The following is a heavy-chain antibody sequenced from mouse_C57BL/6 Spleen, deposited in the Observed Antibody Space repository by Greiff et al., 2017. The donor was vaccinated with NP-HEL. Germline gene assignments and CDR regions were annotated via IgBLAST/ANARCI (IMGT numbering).Heavy chain of an antibody. CDR2: ISYDGSN. CDR3: ARRVVAVDY. Sequence: EVKLQESGPGLVKPSQSLSLTCSVTGYSITSGYYWNWIRQFPGNKLEWMGYISYDGSNNYNPSLKNRISITRDTSKNQFFLKLNSVTTEDTATYYCARRVVAVDYWGQGTTLTVSS. CDR1: GYSITSGYY. D-gene: IGHD1-1*01. J-gene: IGHJ2*01. V-gene: IGHV3-6*01.